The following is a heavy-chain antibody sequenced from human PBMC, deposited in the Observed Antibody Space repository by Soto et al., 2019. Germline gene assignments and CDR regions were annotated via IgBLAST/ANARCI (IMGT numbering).Heavy chain of an antibody. J-gene: IGHJ6*01. CDR1: GFTFSSYG. CDR2: ISYDGSNK. Sequence: QVQLVESGGGVVQPGRSLRLSCAASGFTFSSYGMHWVRQAPGKGLEWVAVISYDGSNKYYADSVKGRFTISRDNSKNTLYLQMNSLRAEDTAVYYCAKGRYFDWNYGMDVW. CDR3: AKGRYFDWNYGMDV. D-gene: IGHD3-9*01. V-gene: IGHV3-30*18.